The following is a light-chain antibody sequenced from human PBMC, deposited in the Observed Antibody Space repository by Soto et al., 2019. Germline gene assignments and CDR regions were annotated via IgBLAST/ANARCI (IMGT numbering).Light chain of an antibody. J-gene: IGKJ1*01. CDR3: QQYDSYSSGP. CDR2: GAS. Sequence: DIVMTQSPATLSVAPGERVTFSCRASQGVSRKLAWYQHKPGQAPRLLISGASTGATGIPARFSGSGSGTEFTLTISSLQSEDCAIYYCQQYDSYSSGPFGQGTRVEIK. CDR1: QGVSRK. V-gene: IGKV3-15*01.